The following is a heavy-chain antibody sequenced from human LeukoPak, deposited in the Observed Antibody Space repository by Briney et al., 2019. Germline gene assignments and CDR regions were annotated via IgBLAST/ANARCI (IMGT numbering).Heavy chain of an antibody. D-gene: IGHD6-13*01. Sequence: SQTLSLTCAVSGCSLSSANYYWTCIRQPPGKGLEWIGYIYYSGSTYYNPSLKSRRTISVDTSTKQVSLKLTSVTAADTAVYFGARGDSSSWDGDWGGGTLVTVSS. CDR3: ARGDSSSWDGD. J-gene: IGHJ4*02. V-gene: IGHV4-30-4*01. CDR1: GCSLSSANYY. CDR2: IYYSGST.